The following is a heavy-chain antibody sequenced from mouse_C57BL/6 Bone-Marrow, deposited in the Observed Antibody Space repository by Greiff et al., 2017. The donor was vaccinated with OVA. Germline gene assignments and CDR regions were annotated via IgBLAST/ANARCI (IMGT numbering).Heavy chain of an antibody. CDR3: EREGDDDDGDAMDY. Sequence: EVQLVESGGGLVKPGGSLKLSCAASGFTFSSYAMSWVRQTPEKRLEWVATISDGGSYTYYPDNVKGRFTISRDNAKNNLYLQMSHLKSEDTAMYYCEREGDDDDGDAMDYWGQGTSVTVSS. CDR2: ISDGGSYT. CDR1: GFTFSSYA. J-gene: IGHJ4*01. V-gene: IGHV5-4*01. D-gene: IGHD2-4*01.